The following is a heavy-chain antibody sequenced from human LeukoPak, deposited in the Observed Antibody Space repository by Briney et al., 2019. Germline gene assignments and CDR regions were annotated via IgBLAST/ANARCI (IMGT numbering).Heavy chain of an antibody. V-gene: IGHV4-39*07. Sequence: SETLSLTCTVSGGSIRSSSYYWGRIRQPPGKGLEWIGNIYYSGSTYYNPSLKSRVIISLDTSKNQFSLKLSSVTAADTAVYYCARGYYYDSSGYYYGAGTTWFDPWGQGTLVTVSS. CDR2: IYYSGST. CDR1: GGSIRSSSYY. J-gene: IGHJ5*02. D-gene: IGHD3-22*01. CDR3: ARGYYYDSSGYYYGAGTTWFDP.